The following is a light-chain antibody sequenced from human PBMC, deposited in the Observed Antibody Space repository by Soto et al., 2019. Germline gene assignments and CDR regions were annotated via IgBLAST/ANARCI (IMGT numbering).Light chain of an antibody. CDR1: QSVRSSY. V-gene: IGKV3-20*01. CDR3: QQYGSSTT. CDR2: DAS. Sequence: EIVLTQSPGTLSLSPGARATLSCRASQSVRSSYLAWYQQSPGQPPRLLIYDASNRAPGIPDRFSGSGSGTDFTLTIRRLETEDFAVYYCQQYGSSTTFGQGTKVEIK. J-gene: IGKJ1*01.